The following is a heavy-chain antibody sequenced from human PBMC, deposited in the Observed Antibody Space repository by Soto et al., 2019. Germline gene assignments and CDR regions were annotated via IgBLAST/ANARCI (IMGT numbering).Heavy chain of an antibody. J-gene: IGHJ6*02. V-gene: IGHV1-2*02. Sequence: QVQLVKSGAEVKKPGASVKVSCKASGYTFTGYYIHWVRQAPGPGLEWMGWIHPNSGGTNYAQKFQGRVTMTRDTSINTAYMEVSRLRSDDTAVYYCALMPGVGMDVCGQGTTVTVSS. D-gene: IGHD2-2*01. CDR1: GYTFTGYY. CDR2: IHPNSGGT. CDR3: ALMPGVGMDV.